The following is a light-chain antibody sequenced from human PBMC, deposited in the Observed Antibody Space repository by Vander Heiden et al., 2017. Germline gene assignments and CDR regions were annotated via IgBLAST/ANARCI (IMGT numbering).Light chain of an antibody. CDR1: SSDVGGYNY. J-gene: IGLJ2*01. CDR2: EVS. V-gene: IGLV2-14*01. Sequence: SALTQPASVSGSPGQSITISCTGTSSDVGGYNYVSWYQQHPGKAPKLMIYEVSNRPSGVSNRFSGSKSGNTASLTISGLQAEDEADYYCSSYTSSSTRLVFGGGTKLTVL. CDR3: SSYTSSSTRLV.